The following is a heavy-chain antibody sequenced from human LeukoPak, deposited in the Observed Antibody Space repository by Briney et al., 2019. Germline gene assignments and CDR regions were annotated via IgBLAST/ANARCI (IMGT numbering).Heavy chain of an antibody. CDR2: IKEDGSEK. CDR3: ARAHQYDSSGYYFDY. CDR1: GFTFSEYW. V-gene: IGHV3-7*03. J-gene: IGHJ4*02. D-gene: IGHD3-22*01. Sequence: PGGSLRLSCAVSGFTFSEYWMSWVRQAPGKGLEWLANIKEDGSEKYYVDSVKGRFTISRDNGENSLYLQMNSLRAEDTAVYYCARAHQYDSSGYYFDYWGQGTLVTVSS.